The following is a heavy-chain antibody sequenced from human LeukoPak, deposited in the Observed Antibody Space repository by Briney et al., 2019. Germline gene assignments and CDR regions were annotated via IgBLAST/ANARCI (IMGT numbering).Heavy chain of an antibody. Sequence: PRGSLRLSCAASGFTVRDDYLSWVRQAPGKGLEWVSVIYSDGSTYYADSVKGRFTISRDNSKNTVSLQMNNLRAEGTAVYYCATQPVRNGFDHWGQGTLVTISS. D-gene: IGHD6-6*01. CDR3: ATQPVRNGFDH. CDR1: GFTVRDDY. J-gene: IGHJ4*02. CDR2: IYSDGST. V-gene: IGHV3-53*01.